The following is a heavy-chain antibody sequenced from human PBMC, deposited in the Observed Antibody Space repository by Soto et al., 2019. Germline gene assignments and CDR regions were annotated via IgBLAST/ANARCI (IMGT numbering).Heavy chain of an antibody. CDR1: GFTFDDYA. CDR2: ISWNSGSI. J-gene: IGHJ3*02. Sequence: EVQLVESGGGLVQPGRSLRLSCAASGFTFDDYAMHWVRQAPGKGLEWVSGISWNSGSIGYADSVKGRFTISRDNAKNSLYLQMNSLRAEDTALYHCAKDVTTVTTFAFDIWGQGTMVTVSS. CDR3: AKDVTTVTTFAFDI. V-gene: IGHV3-9*01. D-gene: IGHD4-17*01.